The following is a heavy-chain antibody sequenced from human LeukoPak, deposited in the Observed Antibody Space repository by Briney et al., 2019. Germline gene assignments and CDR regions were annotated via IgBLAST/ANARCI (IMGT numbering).Heavy chain of an antibody. Sequence: GGSLRLSCAASGFTFSSYGMHWVRQAPGKGLEWVAFIRYDGSNKYYADSVKGRFTISRDNSKNTLYLQMNSLRAEDTAVYYCAKDRGYSSSWYHFDYWGQGTLVTVSS. CDR2: IRYDGSNK. D-gene: IGHD6-13*01. J-gene: IGHJ4*02. CDR1: GFTFSSYG. CDR3: AKDRGYSSSWYHFDY. V-gene: IGHV3-30*02.